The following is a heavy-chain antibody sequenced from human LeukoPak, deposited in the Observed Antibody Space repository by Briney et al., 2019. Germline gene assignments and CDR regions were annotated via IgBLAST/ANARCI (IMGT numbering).Heavy chain of an antibody. Sequence: ASVKVSSKASGYNFTDYYMHWVRQATGQGLEWMGRINPNSGGTNYAQKFQGRVTMTRDTSISTAYMELSRLRSDDTAVYYCARGSGSYYNLDAFDIWGQGTMVTVSS. CDR3: ARGSGSYYNLDAFDI. D-gene: IGHD3-10*01. V-gene: IGHV1-2*06. J-gene: IGHJ3*02. CDR1: GYNFTDYY. CDR2: INPNSGGT.